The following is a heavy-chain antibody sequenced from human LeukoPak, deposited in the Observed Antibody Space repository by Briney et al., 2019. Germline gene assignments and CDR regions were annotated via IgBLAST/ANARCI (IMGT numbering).Heavy chain of an antibody. Sequence: PGRSLRLSCAASGFTFSSYAMHWVRQAPGKGLEWVAVISYDGSNKYYADSVKGRFTISRDNSKNTLYLQMNSLRAEDTAVYYCARCLGSTSCYSIWSGMDVWGQGTTVTVSS. CDR2: ISYDGSNK. V-gene: IGHV3-30*04. J-gene: IGHJ6*02. CDR3: ARCLGSTSCYSIWSGMDV. D-gene: IGHD2-2*01. CDR1: GFTFSSYA.